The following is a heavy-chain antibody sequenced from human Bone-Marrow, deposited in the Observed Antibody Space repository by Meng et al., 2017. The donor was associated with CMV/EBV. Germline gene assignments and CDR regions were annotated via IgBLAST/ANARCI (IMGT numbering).Heavy chain of an antibody. V-gene: IGHV1-2*02. CDR1: GYTLSGFY. CDR2: INPNSGGT. J-gene: IGHJ3*02. Sequence: ASVKVSCKASGYTLSGFYMHWVRQAPGQGLEWMGWINPNSGGTAYAQKFQGRVTMTTDTSTSTAYMELRSLRSDDTAVYYCAREGSEDAFDIWGQGTMVTVSS. D-gene: IGHD3-10*01. CDR3: AREGSEDAFDI.